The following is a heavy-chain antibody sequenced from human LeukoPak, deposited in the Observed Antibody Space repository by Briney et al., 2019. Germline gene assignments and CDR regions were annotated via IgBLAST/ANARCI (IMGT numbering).Heavy chain of an antibody. CDR3: ARDTHYYDSSGVDAFDI. CDR1: GGSISSYY. D-gene: IGHD3-22*01. Sequence: SSETLSLTCTVSGGSISSYYWSWIRQPPGKGREWLGYIYYSGSTNYNSSLKSRVTISVDTSKNQFFLKLSSVTAADTAVYYCARDTHYYDSSGVDAFDIWGQGTMVTVSS. V-gene: IGHV4-59*01. J-gene: IGHJ3*02. CDR2: IYYSGST.